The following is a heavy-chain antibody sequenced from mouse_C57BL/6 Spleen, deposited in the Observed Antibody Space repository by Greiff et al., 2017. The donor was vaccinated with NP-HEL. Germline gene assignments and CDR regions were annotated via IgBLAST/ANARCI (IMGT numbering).Heavy chain of an antibody. CDR1: GYTFTDYY. CDR2: IFPGRGST. J-gene: IGHJ4*01. Sequence: QVQLQQSGPELVKPGASVKISCKASGYTFTDYYINWVKQRPGQGLAWIGWIFPGRGSTYYNEKFKGKATLTVDKSSSTAYMLLSSLISEDSAVYFGARGGDYVRAMDYWGQGTSVTVSS. V-gene: IGHV1-75*01. D-gene: IGHD2-13*01. CDR3: ARGGDYVRAMDY.